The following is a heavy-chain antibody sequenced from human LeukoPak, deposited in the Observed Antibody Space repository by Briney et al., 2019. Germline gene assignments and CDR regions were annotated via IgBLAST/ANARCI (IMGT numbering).Heavy chain of an antibody. CDR2: ISYDGSNK. V-gene: IGHV3-30*18. Sequence: PGGSLRLSCAASGFTFSSYGMHWVRQAPGKGLEWVAAISYDGSNKYYAESVKGRFTISRDNSKNTLYLQMNSLRAEDTAVYYCAKDRSGWVEAFDIWGQGTMVTVSS. CDR1: GFTFSSYG. J-gene: IGHJ3*02. CDR3: AKDRSGWVEAFDI. D-gene: IGHD6-19*01.